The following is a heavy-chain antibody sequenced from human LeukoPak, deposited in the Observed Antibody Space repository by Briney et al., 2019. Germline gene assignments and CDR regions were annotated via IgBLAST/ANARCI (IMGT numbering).Heavy chain of an antibody. CDR2: ISDNGSSK. Sequence: GRSLRLSCAASGFTFSSYAMHWIRQAPGKGLEWVAIISDNGSSKYYADSVKGRFTISRDNSKNTLYLQMNSLRAEDTAVYHCARGLSRDSAVVWGQGTLVTVSS. V-gene: IGHV3-30-3*01. CDR1: GFTFSSYA. CDR3: ARGLSRDSAVV. D-gene: IGHD1-26*01. J-gene: IGHJ4*02.